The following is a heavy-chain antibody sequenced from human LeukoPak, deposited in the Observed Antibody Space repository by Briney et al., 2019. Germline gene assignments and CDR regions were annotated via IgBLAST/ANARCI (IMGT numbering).Heavy chain of an antibody. CDR2: ILYDGSNK. CDR3: ARENSSGWYNYGMDV. CDR1: GFTFSSYA. V-gene: IGHV3-30*04. D-gene: IGHD6-19*01. Sequence: GGSLRLSCAASGFTFSSYAMHWVRQAPGKGLEWVAVILYDGSNKYYADSVKGRFTISRDNSKNTLYLQMNSLRAEDTAVYYCARENSSGWYNYGMDVWGKGTTVTVSS. J-gene: IGHJ6*04.